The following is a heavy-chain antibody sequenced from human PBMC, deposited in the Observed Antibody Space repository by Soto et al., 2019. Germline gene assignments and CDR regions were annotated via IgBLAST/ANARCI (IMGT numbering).Heavy chain of an antibody. CDR2: IIPIFGTA. CDR1: GGTFSSYA. D-gene: IGHD6-19*01. V-gene: IGHV1-69*12. CDR3: ARDPPATGGGVAGYFDY. J-gene: IGHJ4*02. Sequence: QVQLVQSGAEVKKPGSSVKVSCKASGGTFSSYAISWVRQAPGQGLEWMGGIIPIFGTANYAQKFQGRVTITADESTSTAHMELSSLRSEDTAVYYCARDPPATGGGVAGYFDYWGQGTLVTVSS.